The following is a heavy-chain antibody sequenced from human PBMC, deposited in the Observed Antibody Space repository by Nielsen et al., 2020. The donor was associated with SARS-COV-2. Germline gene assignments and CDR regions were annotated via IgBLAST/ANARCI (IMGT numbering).Heavy chain of an antibody. CDR3: ARDGKSSSWYNWFDP. J-gene: IGHJ5*02. D-gene: IGHD6-13*01. Sequence: GGSLRLSCAASGFTFSSYWMSWVRQAPGKGLEWVANIKQDGSEKYYVDSVKGRFTISRDNAKNSLYLQMNSLRAEDTAVYYCARDGKSSSWYNWFDPWGQGTLVTVSS. CDR1: GFTFSSYW. V-gene: IGHV3-7*05. CDR2: IKQDGSEK.